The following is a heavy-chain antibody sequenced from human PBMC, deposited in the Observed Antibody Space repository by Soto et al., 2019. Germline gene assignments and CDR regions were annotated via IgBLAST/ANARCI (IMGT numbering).Heavy chain of an antibody. J-gene: IGHJ5*02. V-gene: IGHV1-46*01. CDR3: ARDVGGKITMVRGVIIIPDKSFDP. Sequence: ASVKVSCKASGYTFTSYYTHWVRQAPGQGLEWMGIINPSGGSTSYAQKFQGRVTMTRDTSTSTVYMELSSPRSEDTAVYYCARDVGGKITMVRGVIIIPDKSFDPWGQGTLVTVSS. CDR2: INPSGGST. D-gene: IGHD3-10*01. CDR1: GYTFTSYY.